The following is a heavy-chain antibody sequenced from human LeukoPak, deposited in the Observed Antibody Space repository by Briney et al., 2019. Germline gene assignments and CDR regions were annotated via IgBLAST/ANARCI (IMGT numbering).Heavy chain of an antibody. V-gene: IGHV3-48*01. J-gene: IGHJ3*02. CDR3: ARPGITAFDI. Sequence: GGSLRLSCVASGFTLSSHNINWVRQAPGKGLEWVSHVSSSGSITYYGDSVKGRITISRDNAKNSVSLYMNSLRAEDSAVYYCARPGITAFDIWGQGTMVTVSS. CDR1: GFTLSSHN. D-gene: IGHD3-10*01. CDR2: VSSSGSIT.